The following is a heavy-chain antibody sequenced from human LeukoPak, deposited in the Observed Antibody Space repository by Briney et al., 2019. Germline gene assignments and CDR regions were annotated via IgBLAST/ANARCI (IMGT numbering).Heavy chain of an antibody. CDR2: ISSGGST. CDR3: GRDLIGTAASWDC. Sequence: GGSLRLSCVASGFSVNNNYMNWVRQGPGKGLEWVSVISSGGSTYYADSVTGRFTISRDNSKNTLYLQMNSLRVEDTAVYYCGRDLIGTAASWDCWGQGTLVTVSS. D-gene: IGHD6-25*01. J-gene: IGHJ4*02. V-gene: IGHV3-53*01. CDR1: GFSVNNNY.